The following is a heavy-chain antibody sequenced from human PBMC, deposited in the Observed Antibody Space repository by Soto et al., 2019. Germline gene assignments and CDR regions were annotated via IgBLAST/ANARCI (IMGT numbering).Heavy chain of an antibody. CDR2: ISAIFGTA. CDR1: GYTFTSYG. V-gene: IGHV1-69*05. D-gene: IGHD3-10*01. CDR3: AAPMVRGVITSEH. Sequence: SAKLSCKASGYTFTSYGISWARQAPGQGLEWMGGISAIFGTANYAQKFQGRVTITTDESTSTAYMELSSLRSEDTAVYYCAAPMVRGVITSEHWGQGILLTVYS. J-gene: IGHJ4*02.